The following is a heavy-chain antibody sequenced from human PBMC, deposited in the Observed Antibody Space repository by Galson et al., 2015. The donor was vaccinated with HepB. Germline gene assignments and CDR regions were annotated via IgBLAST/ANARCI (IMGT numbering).Heavy chain of an antibody. CDR1: GGTFSSYA. V-gene: IGHV1-69*04. CDR3: ARDSNPPTYYDFWSGYYFDY. CDR2: IIPILGIA. Sequence: SVKVSCKASGGTFSSYAISWVRQAPGQGLEWMGRIIPILGIANYAQKFQGRVTITADKSTSTAYMELSSLRSEDTAVYYCARDSNPPTYYDFWSGYYFDYWGQGTLVTASS. J-gene: IGHJ4*02. D-gene: IGHD3-3*01.